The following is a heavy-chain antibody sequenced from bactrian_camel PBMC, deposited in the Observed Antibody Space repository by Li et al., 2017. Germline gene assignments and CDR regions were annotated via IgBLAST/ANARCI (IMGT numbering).Heavy chain of an antibody. CDR3: ANEPVLPPGSGQYGGSCADFGY. V-gene: IGHV3-2*01. CDR1: VFTFSTYY. J-gene: IGHJ6*01. D-gene: IGHD6*01. CDR2: IYTGGGST. Sequence: HVQLVESGGGLVQPGGSLRLSCAASVFTFSTYYMSWVRQAPGKGLAWVSSIYTGGGSTYYADSGKGRFTIPRDDAKNVMYLQMNSLKSEDTALYYCANEPVLPPGSGQYGGSCADFGYWGQGTQVTVS.